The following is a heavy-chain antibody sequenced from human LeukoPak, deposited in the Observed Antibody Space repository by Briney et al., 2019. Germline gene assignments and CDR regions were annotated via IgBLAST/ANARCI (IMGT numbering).Heavy chain of an antibody. D-gene: IGHD6-13*01. CDR2: IYSSGST. CDR1: GGSISSGNYY. V-gene: IGHV4-61*02. CDR3: ARDLFTSSWYRWFDP. Sequence: PSQTLSLTCTVSGGSISSGNYYWSWIRQPAGKGLGWIGRIYSSGSTNYKPSLKSRVTISEDTSKNQFSLKLTSVTAADTAVYYCARDLFTSSWYRWFDPWGQGTLVTVSS. J-gene: IGHJ5*02.